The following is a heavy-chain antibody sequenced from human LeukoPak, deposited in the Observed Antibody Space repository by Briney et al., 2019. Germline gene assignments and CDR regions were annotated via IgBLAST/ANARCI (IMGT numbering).Heavy chain of an antibody. Sequence: GGSLRLSCAASGFTFSSYGMSWVRQAPGKGLEWVSGIRADAVTTYYADSVKGRSIISRDNSKNTVYLQMNSLSAEDAAVYYCVKDDGWVQYANWGQGTLVTVSS. J-gene: IGHJ4*02. CDR2: IRADAVTT. CDR3: VKDDGWVQYAN. CDR1: GFTFSSYG. V-gene: IGHV3-23*01. D-gene: IGHD5-24*01.